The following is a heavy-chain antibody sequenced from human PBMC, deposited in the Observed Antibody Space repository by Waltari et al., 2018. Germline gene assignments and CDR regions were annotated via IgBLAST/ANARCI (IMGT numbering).Heavy chain of an antibody. V-gene: IGHV1-2*06. Sequence: QVQLVQSGAEVQTPGASVKVSCKASGYTFTGSYMHWVLQAPGQGLEWMGRINPNSGGTNHAQKFQGRVTMTRDTSISTAYMELSRLRSDDTAVYYCARTEVAAIMFDPWGQGTLVTVSS. D-gene: IGHD2-15*01. J-gene: IGHJ5*02. CDR1: GYTFTGSY. CDR2: INPNSGGT. CDR3: ARTEVAAIMFDP.